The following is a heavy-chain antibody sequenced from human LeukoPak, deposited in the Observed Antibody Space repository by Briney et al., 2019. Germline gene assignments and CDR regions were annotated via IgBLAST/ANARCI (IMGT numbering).Heavy chain of an antibody. CDR2: IGTAGDT. D-gene: IGHD4-17*01. V-gene: IGHV3-13*01. J-gene: IGHJ3*02. Sequence: GGSLRLSCAASGFTFSSYDMHWVRQATGKGLEWVSAIGTAGDTYYPGSAKGRFTISRENGKNSLYLQMNSLRAGDTVVYYCARATGYDAFDIWGQGTMVTVSS. CDR3: ARATGYDAFDI. CDR1: GFTFSSYD.